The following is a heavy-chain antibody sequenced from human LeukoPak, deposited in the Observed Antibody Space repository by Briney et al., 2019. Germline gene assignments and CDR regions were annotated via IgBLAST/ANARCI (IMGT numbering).Heavy chain of an antibody. CDR1: VGSISSSTNY. D-gene: IGHD6-13*01. J-gene: IGHJ4*02. Sequence: SETLSLTCIVSVGSISSSTNYWGWIRQPPGKGLEWIGFVYYSGSTSYNPSLKSRVTISVDTSKDQFSLKLSSVTAADTAVYYCARGYSSSWYSRLVFDYWGQGTLVTVSS. CDR2: VYYSGST. V-gene: IGHV4-39*01. CDR3: ARGYSSSWYSRLVFDY.